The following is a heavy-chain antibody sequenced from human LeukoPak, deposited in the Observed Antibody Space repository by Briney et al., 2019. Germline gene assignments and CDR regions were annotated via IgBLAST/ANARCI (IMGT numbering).Heavy chain of an antibody. CDR2: IKSKSDGGTT. J-gene: IGHJ3*02. CDR1: GFTFSNAW. CDR3: TRFAYYDSSGYYGYAFDI. Sequence: GGSLRLSCAASGFTFSNAWMSWVRQAPGKGLEWVGRIKSKSDGGTTHYAAPVKGRFTISRDDSKNTLYLQMNSLKTEDTAVYYCTRFAYYDSSGYYGYAFDIWGQGTMVTVSS. D-gene: IGHD3-22*01. V-gene: IGHV3-15*01.